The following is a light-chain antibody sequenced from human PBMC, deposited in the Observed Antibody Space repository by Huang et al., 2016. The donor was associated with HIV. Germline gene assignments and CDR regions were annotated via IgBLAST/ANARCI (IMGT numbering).Light chain of an antibody. V-gene: IGKV1-39*01. CDR1: QSIDGY. J-gene: IGKJ5*01. Sequence: DIQMTQSPSSLSASVGDRVTITCRASQSIDGYLNWYQQKPGKAPKLLISGASNLQSGGPTRFSGSGSGTDYTLSITNLQPDDFATYFCQQSYSTLITFGQGSRLDVK. CDR2: GAS. CDR3: QQSYSTLIT.